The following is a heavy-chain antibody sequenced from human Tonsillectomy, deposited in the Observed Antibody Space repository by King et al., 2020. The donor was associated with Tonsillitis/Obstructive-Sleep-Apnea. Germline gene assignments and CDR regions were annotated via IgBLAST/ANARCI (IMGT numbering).Heavy chain of an antibody. CDR2: IYYSGGT. Sequence: VQLQESGPGLVKPSQTLSLTCTVSGASMSSGGFYWSWIRQHPGTGLEWIGYIYYSGGTYYNPSLKSLVTISLDTSKKQFSLKLRSVTVADTAVYFCARAADEDYYGLGSYAFDIWGQGTMVTVSS. CDR3: ARAADEDYYGLGSYAFDI. D-gene: IGHD3-10*01. V-gene: IGHV4-31*01. J-gene: IGHJ3*02. CDR1: GASMSSGGFY.